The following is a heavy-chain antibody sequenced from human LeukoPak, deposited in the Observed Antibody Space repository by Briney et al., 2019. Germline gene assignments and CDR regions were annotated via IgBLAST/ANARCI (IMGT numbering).Heavy chain of an antibody. CDR3: AYTAAENWFDP. V-gene: IGHV1-18*01. CDR1: GYTFTSYG. D-gene: IGHD6-13*01. Sequence: ASVKVSCKASGYTFTSYGISWLRQAPGQGLEWMGWISAYNGNTNYAQKLQGRVTMTTDTSTSTAYMELRSLRSDDTAVYYCAYTAAENWFDPWGQGALVTVSS. CDR2: ISAYNGNT. J-gene: IGHJ5*02.